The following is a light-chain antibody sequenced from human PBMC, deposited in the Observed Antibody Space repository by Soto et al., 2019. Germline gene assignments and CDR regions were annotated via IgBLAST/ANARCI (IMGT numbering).Light chain of an antibody. CDR2: GAS. Sequence: EIVLTQSPGTLSLSPGERATLSCRASQSVGSNYLAWYQQKPGQAPRLLIYGASSRATGIPDRFSGSGSGTDFTLTISRLEPEDFAVYYCQQYGNSPWAFGQGTMV. CDR3: QQYGNSPWA. CDR1: QSVGSNY. J-gene: IGKJ1*01. V-gene: IGKV3-20*01.